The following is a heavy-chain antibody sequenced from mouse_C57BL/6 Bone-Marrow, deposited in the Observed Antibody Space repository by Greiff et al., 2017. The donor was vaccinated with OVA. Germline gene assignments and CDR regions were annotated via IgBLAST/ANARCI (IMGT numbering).Heavy chain of an antibody. CDR2: IWSGGST. Sequence: VKLVESGPGLVQPSQSLSITCTVSGFSLTSYGVHWVRQSPGQGLEWLGVIWSGGSTDYNAAFISRLSISKDNSKSQVFFKMNSLQADETAIYYCARWGLYWYFDCWGTGTTVTVSS. CDR1: GFSLTSYG. D-gene: IGHD2-4*01. V-gene: IGHV2-2*01. CDR3: ARWGLYWYFDC. J-gene: IGHJ1*03.